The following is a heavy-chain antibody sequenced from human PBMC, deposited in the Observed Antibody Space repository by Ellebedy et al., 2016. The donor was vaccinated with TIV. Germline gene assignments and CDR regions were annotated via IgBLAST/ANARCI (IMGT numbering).Heavy chain of an antibody. CDR1: GFTFSSYA. CDR2: FNSGGST. J-gene: IGHJ4*02. CDR3: AKGVLFRLGAED. D-gene: IGHD3-16*01. V-gene: IGHV3-23*01. Sequence: GGSLRLXXAASGFTFSSYAMSWVRQAPGKGLEWVSAFNSGGSTYYADSVKGRFTISRDNSKNTLYLQMNSLRAEDTAVYYCAKGVLFRLGAEDWGQGTLVTVSS.